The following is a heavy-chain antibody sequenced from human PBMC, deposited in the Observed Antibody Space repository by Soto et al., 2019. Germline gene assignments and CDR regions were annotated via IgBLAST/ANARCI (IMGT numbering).Heavy chain of an antibody. D-gene: IGHD3-10*01. J-gene: IGHJ4*02. Sequence: QVQLQESGPGLVKPSETLSLSCGVSGGSISQYYWSWIRQPAGKGLEWIGRIYSGGSTNYNPSLASRVTMSVDTPKNQSSLKLSSVTAADTAVYYCARGPGGFGDFSLDYWGQGTLVTVSS. CDR3: ARGPGGFGDFSLDY. V-gene: IGHV4-4*07. CDR2: IYSGGST. CDR1: GGSISQYY.